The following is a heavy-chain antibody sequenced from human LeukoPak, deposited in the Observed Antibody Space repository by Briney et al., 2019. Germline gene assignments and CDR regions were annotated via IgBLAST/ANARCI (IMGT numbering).Heavy chain of an antibody. D-gene: IGHD1-26*01. J-gene: IGHJ4*02. CDR2: ISGSATGYMT. V-gene: IGHV3-23*01. CDR1: GFTFNTYG. Sequence: GGSLRLSCAASGFTFNTYGMSWVRHSPGKGLEWVSAISGSATGYMTNYADSVKGRFTISRDNDKNTLYLQLNSLRAEDTAVYYCAKAASGSYLYYFDYWGQGTLVTVSS. CDR3: AKAASGSYLYYFDY.